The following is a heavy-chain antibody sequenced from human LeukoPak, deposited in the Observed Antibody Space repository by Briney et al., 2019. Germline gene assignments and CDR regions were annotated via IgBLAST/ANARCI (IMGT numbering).Heavy chain of an antibody. J-gene: IGHJ4*02. D-gene: IGHD1/OR15-1a*01. CDR1: GFTFTTYW. V-gene: IGHV3-7*01. Sequence: GGSLRLSCAASGFTFTTYWMTWVRQAPGKRLEWVANIKQDGSGKNYVDSVKGRFTISRDNAKNSVYLQMNSLRAEDTAVYYCARENWTNDYWGQGTLVTVSS. CDR2: IKQDGSGK. CDR3: ARENWTNDY.